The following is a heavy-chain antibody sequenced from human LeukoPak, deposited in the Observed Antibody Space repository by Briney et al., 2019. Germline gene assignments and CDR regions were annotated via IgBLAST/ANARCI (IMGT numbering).Heavy chain of an antibody. J-gene: IGHJ4*02. V-gene: IGHV1-2*02. D-gene: IGHD6-19*01. CDR3: ARLKVRAVAGLDY. Sequence: ASVKVSCKASGYTFTGYYMHWVRQAHGQGLEWMGWINPNSGGTNYAQKFQGRVTMTRDTSISTAYMELSRLRSDDTAVYYCARLKVRAVAGLDYWGQGTLVTVSS. CDR1: GYTFTGYY. CDR2: INPNSGGT.